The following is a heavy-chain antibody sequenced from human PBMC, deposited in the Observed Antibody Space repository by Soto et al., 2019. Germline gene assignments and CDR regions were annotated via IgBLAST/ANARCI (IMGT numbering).Heavy chain of an antibody. J-gene: IGHJ5*02. CDR3: ARGQRFSDSFDP. CDR1: GGAISGYY. D-gene: IGHD3-3*01. V-gene: IGHV4-4*07. Sequence: SETLSLTCTVSGGAISGYYWTWIRQPAGKGLEWIGRIYSSGGTKYNPSLKSRVDMSLDMSKNQFSLRLNSVTAADTAIYYCARGQRFSDSFDPWGQGTLVTVSS. CDR2: IYSSGGT.